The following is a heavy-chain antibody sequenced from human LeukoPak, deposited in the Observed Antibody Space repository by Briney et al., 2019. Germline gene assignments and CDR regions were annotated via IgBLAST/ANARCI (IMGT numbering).Heavy chain of an antibody. CDR3: ARYHGSPKHFYY. D-gene: IGHD2-2*01. CDR2: IFYSGNT. J-gene: IGHJ4*02. Sequence: PSETLSLTCTVSGGSISSSSYYWGWIRPPPGQGLEGIGNIFYSGNTYYNRSLKRRITIFVDTSQNQFSLRLGSAAAADSALYYCARYHGSPKHFYYWGQGTLVTVSS. V-gene: IGHV4-39*01. CDR1: GGSISSSSYY.